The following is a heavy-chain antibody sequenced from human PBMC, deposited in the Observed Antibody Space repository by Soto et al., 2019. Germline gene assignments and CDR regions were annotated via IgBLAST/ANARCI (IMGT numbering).Heavy chain of an antibody. CDR3: ARGSGYNDY. D-gene: IGHD3-22*01. CDR1: GGSISSYY. Sequence: SETLSLTCTVSGGSISSYYWSWIRQPPGKGLEWIGYIYYSGSTNYNPSLKSRVTISVDTSKNQFSLKLSSVTAADTAVYYCARGSGYNDYWGQGTLVTVSS. V-gene: IGHV4-59*01. J-gene: IGHJ4*02. CDR2: IYYSGST.